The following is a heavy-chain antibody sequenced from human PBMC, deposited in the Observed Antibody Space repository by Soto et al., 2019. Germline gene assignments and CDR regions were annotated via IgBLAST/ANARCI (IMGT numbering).Heavy chain of an antibody. Sequence: SETLSLTCTVSGTSISSYYWSWIRQPPGKGLGWIANIHYSGTTNYNPSLASRVTLSVDTSKNQFSLKMTSVTAADRAMYFCARYNSYAIDYWGRGTLVTVSS. D-gene: IGHD2-8*01. J-gene: IGHJ4*02. CDR2: IHYSGTT. V-gene: IGHV4-59*01. CDR3: ARYNSYAIDY. CDR1: GTSISSYY.